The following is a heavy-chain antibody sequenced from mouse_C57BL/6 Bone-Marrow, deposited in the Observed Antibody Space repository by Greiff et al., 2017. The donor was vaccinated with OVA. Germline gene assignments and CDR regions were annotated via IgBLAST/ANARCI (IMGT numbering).Heavy chain of an antibody. Sequence: QVQLQQPGAELVKPGASVKLSCKASGYTFTSYWMQWVKQRPGQGLEWIGEIDPSASYTNYNQKFKGTATLTVDTSSSTAYMQRSSLTSEDAAVYYCARKPLYYSNYLAWFAYWGQGTLVTVSA. D-gene: IGHD2-5*01. CDR3: ARKPLYYSNYLAWFAY. CDR1: GYTFTSYW. J-gene: IGHJ3*01. V-gene: IGHV1-50*01. CDR2: IDPSASYT.